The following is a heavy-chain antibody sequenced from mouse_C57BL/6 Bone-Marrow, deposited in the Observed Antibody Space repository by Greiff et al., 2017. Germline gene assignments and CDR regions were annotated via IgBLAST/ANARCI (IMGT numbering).Heavy chain of an antibody. V-gene: IGHV14-4*01. CDR3: TTRIWGKDYFDY. CDR1: GFNIKDDY. J-gene: IGHJ2*01. Sequence: VQLQQSGAELVRPGASVKLSCTASGFNIKDDYMHWVKQRPEQGLEWIGWIDPENGDTEYASKFQGKATITADTSSNTAYLQLSSLTSEDTAGYYWTTRIWGKDYFDYWGQGTTPTGSS. D-gene: IGHD1-1*02. CDR2: IDPENGDT.